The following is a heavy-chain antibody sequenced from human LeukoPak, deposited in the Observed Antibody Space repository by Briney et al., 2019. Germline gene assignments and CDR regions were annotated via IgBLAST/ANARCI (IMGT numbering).Heavy chain of an antibody. CDR2: ISGSGDTT. CDR1: GFTFSSYG. V-gene: IGHV3-23*01. D-gene: IGHD1-7*01. J-gene: IGHJ4*02. CDR3: TRLSGDNWNYGGNFDS. Sequence: GGSLRLSCAASGFTFSSYGIYWVRQAPGKGLEWVSGISGSGDTTNYADSVKGRFTISRDNSKNTLYLQMNSLRAEDTAVYYCTRLSGDNWNYGGNFDSWGQGTLVTVSS.